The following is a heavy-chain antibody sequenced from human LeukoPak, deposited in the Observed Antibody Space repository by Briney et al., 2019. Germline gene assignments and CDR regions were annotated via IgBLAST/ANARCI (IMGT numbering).Heavy chain of an antibody. J-gene: IGHJ3*02. Sequence: GGSLRLSCAVSGFTFRTYEMIRVRQAPGKGLEWVSYISSTGTPIFYADSVKGRFTISRDNAKNSLYLQMNSLRAEDTAVYYCAREDTVDAFDIWGQGTMVTVSS. CDR1: GFTFRTYE. D-gene: IGHD4-17*01. V-gene: IGHV3-48*03. CDR2: ISSTGTPI. CDR3: AREDTVDAFDI.